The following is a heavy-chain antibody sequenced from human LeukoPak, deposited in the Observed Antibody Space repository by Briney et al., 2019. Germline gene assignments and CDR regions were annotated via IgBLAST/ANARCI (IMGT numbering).Heavy chain of an antibody. D-gene: IGHD2-2*01. CDR1: GFTFSSYW. Sequence: GGSLRLSCAASGFTFSSYWMSWVRQAPGKGLEWVANIKQDGSEKYYVDSVKGRFTISRDNAKNSLYLQMNSLRAEDTAVYYCARVGHPEPYQLLFTCGPVAEYFQHWGQGTLVTVSS. CDR2: IKQDGSEK. CDR3: ARVGHPEPYQLLFTCGPVAEYFQH. V-gene: IGHV3-7*01. J-gene: IGHJ1*01.